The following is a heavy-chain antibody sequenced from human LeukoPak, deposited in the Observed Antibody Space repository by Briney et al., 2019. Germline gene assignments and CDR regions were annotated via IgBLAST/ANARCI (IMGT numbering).Heavy chain of an antibody. CDR3: ARAQVDTAMPTGS. V-gene: IGHV3-9*01. D-gene: IGHD5-18*01. Sequence: GGSLRLSCAASGFTFDDYAMHWVRQASGEGLEWVSGISWNSGSMGYADSVKGRFTISRDNAKNSLHLQMNSLRAEDTALYYCARAQVDTAMPTGSWGQGSLVTVSS. J-gene: IGHJ5*02. CDR2: ISWNSGSM. CDR1: GFTFDDYA.